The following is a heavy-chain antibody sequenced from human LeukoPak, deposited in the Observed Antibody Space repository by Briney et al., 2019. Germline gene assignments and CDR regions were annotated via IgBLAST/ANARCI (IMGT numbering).Heavy chain of an antibody. D-gene: IGHD3-10*01. CDR3: ATMVRGVMSY. CDR1: GFTFSNYA. J-gene: IGHJ4*02. Sequence: GGSLRLSCAASGFTFSNYAMHWVRQAPGKGLEWVAVVSIDGSNKYYADSVKGRFTISRDNSKNRLYLQMNSLRAEDTAVYYCATMVRGVMSYWGQGTLVTVSS. V-gene: IGHV3-30-3*01. CDR2: VSIDGSNK.